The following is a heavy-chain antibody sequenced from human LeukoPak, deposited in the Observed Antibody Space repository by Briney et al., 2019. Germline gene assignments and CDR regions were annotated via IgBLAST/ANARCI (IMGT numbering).Heavy chain of an antibody. J-gene: IGHJ3*02. V-gene: IGHV3-7*01. CDR1: EITFSSYW. D-gene: IGHD6-19*01. CDR3: ATSQTTGGRYGNAFDI. CDR2: MKQDGSEK. Sequence: PGGSLRLSCTSSEITFSSYWMSWVRQAPGKGLEWVANMKQDGSEKYYVDSLKGRFTISRDNAKNSLYLQMNSLRAEDTAVYYCATSQTTGGRYGNAFDIWGQGTMVTVSS.